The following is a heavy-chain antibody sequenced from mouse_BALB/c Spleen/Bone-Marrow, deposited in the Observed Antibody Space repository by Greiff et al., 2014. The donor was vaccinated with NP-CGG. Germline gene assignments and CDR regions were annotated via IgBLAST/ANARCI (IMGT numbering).Heavy chain of an antibody. CDR1: GFNFSDYG. V-gene: IGHV5-15*02. Sequence: EVQVVESGGGVVQPGGSRKLSCAASGFNFSDYGMAWVRLAPGKGPEWVAFISNLAYSIYYADTVTGRFTISRENAKNTLYLEMSSLRFEDTAMYYCTRDRGYDGGYYFDYWGQGTPLTVSS. CDR3: TRDRGYDGGYYFDY. J-gene: IGHJ2*01. CDR2: ISNLAYSI. D-gene: IGHD2-2*01.